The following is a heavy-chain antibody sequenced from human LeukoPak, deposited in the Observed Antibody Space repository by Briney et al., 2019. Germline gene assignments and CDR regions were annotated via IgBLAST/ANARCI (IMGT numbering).Heavy chain of an antibody. J-gene: IGHJ3*02. CDR3: ARDTEIVATIPDAFDI. CDR1: GFTFDDYA. Sequence: GRSLRLSCAASGFTFDDYAMHWVRQAPGKGLEWVSGISWNSGSIGYADSVKGRFTISRDNAKNSLYLQMNSLRAEDTAVYYCARDTEIVATIPDAFDIWGQGAMVTVSS. V-gene: IGHV3-9*01. D-gene: IGHD5-12*01. CDR2: ISWNSGSI.